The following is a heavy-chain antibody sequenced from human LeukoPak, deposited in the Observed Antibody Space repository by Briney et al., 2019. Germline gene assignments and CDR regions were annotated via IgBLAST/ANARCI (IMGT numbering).Heavy chain of an antibody. J-gene: IGHJ4*02. V-gene: IGHV1-2*02. D-gene: IGHD3-22*01. CDR3: ARDRDYYDSSGYFDY. CDR1: GYTFTGYY. CDR2: INPNSGGT. Sequence: ASVKVSRKASGYTFTGYYIHWVRQAPGQGLEWMGWINPNSGGTNYAQKFQGRVTMTRDTSISTAYMELSRLRSDDTAVYYCARDRDYYDSSGYFDYWGQGTLVTVSS.